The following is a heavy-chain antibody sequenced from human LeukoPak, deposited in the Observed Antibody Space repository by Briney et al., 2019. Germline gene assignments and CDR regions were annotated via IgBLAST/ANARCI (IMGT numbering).Heavy chain of an antibody. Sequence: SETLSLTCSVSGGFNTHYYWSWIRQPPGKGLEWIGYIYHSGSTNYNPSLKSRVTISVDTSKNHFSLKLSSVTAADTAVYYCARDLYGDYALGYWGQGTLVTVSS. V-gene: IGHV4-59*01. J-gene: IGHJ4*02. CDR2: IYHSGST. D-gene: IGHD4-17*01. CDR3: ARDLYGDYALGY. CDR1: GGFNTHYY.